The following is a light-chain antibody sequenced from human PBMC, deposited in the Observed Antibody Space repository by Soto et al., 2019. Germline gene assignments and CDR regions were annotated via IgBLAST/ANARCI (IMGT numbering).Light chain of an antibody. Sequence: DIQMTQSPSTLSASVGDRVTITCRASQSISDWLAWYQQKPGKVPKLLIYKASNLESGVPSRFSGSGSGTEFTLTISSLQPDDFATYYCQQSYYNPTFGQGTKVDIK. J-gene: IGKJ1*01. CDR1: QSISDW. CDR2: KAS. V-gene: IGKV1-5*03. CDR3: QQSYYNPT.